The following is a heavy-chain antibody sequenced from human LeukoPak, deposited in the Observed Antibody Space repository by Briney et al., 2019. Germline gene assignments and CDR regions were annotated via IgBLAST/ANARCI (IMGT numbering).Heavy chain of an antibody. CDR3: ARKIHGLYGMDV. D-gene: IGHD4-17*01. CDR1: GYSISSGYY. Sequence: SETLSLTCTVSGYSISSGYYWGWIRQPPGKGLEWIGSIYHSGSTYYNPSLKSRVTISVDTSKNQFSLKLSSVTAADTAVYYCARKIHGLYGMDVWGQGTTVTVSS. V-gene: IGHV4-38-2*02. CDR2: IYHSGST. J-gene: IGHJ6*02.